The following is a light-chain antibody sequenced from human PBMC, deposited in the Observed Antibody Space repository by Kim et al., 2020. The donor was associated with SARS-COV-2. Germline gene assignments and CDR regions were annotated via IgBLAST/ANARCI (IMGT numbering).Light chain of an antibody. CDR2: YNT. CDR3: ATWDSNLSVVI. J-gene: IGLJ2*01. V-gene: IGLV1-51*01. CDR1: ASNIGNNY. Sequence: QSVLTQPPSVSAAPGQMVTISCSGSASNIGNNYVSWYQHLPGTAPKLLIYYNTKRPSGITDRFSGSQSGTSATLGITGLQTADEANYYCATWDSNLSVVIFGGGTQLTVL.